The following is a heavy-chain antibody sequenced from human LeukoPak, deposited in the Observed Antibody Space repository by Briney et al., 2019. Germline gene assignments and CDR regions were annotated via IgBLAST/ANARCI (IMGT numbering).Heavy chain of an antibody. CDR2: ISAGNGNT. Sequence: VRQAPGQRLEWMGWISAGNGNTKYSQNFQGRVTFISNTSATTAFMELSSLRSEDAAVYYCARDSGSGSNDYWGQGTLVTVSS. D-gene: IGHD1-26*01. V-gene: IGHV1-3*01. J-gene: IGHJ4*02. CDR3: ARDSGSGSNDY.